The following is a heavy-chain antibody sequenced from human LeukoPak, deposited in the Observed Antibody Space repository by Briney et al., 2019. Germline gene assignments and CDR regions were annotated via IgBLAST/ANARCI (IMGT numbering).Heavy chain of an antibody. CDR1: GITLSNYG. CDR3: AKRGVVIRVILVGFHKEAYYFDS. Sequence: GPLRLSCAVSGITLSNYGMSWVRQAPGKGLEWVAGISGSGGGTTYADSVKGRFTISRDNAKNTLFLQLNSLRADDTAVYFCAKRGVVIRVILVGFHKEAYYFDSWGQGALVTVSS. V-gene: IGHV3-23*01. CDR2: ISGSGGGT. J-gene: IGHJ4*02. D-gene: IGHD3-22*01.